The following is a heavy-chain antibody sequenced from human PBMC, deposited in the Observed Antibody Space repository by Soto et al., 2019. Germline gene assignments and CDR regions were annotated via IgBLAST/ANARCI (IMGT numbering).Heavy chain of an antibody. CDR1: GYTFTSYD. CDR2: MNPNSGNT. Sequence: ASVKVSCKASGYTFTSYDINWVRQATGQGLEWMGWMNPNSGNTGYAQKFQGRVTMTRNTSISTAYMELSSLGSEDTAVYYCARGGPYYYGSGSYYYYYYGMDVWGQGTTVTVSS. CDR3: ARGGPYYYGSGSYYYYYYGMDV. J-gene: IGHJ6*02. D-gene: IGHD3-10*01. V-gene: IGHV1-8*01.